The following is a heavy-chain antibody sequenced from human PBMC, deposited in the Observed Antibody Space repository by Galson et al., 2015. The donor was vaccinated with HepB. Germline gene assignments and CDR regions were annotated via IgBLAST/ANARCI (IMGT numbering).Heavy chain of an antibody. J-gene: IGHJ4*02. D-gene: IGHD6-19*01. V-gene: IGHV3-7*01. Sequence: SLRLSCAASGFTFSSYWMSRVRQAPGKGLEWVANIKQDGSEKYYVDSVKGRFTISRDNAKNSLYLQMNSLRAEETAVYYCARDLRGSGWYVDYWGQGTLVTVSS. CDR3: ARDLRGSGWYVDY. CDR2: IKQDGSEK. CDR1: GFTFSSYW.